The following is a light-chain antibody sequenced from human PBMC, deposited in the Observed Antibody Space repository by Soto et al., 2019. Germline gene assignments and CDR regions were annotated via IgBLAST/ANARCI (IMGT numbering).Light chain of an antibody. CDR2: KAS. V-gene: IGKV1-5*03. CDR1: QGISSS. J-gene: IGKJ4*01. Sequence: DIQMTQSPSTLSASVGDRVTITCRASQGISSSLAWYQQKPGQAPKLLIYKASNLESGVPSRFSGSGSGTEFTLTISSLQPDDFATYYCQQYHNYPLTFGGGTKVEIK. CDR3: QQYHNYPLT.